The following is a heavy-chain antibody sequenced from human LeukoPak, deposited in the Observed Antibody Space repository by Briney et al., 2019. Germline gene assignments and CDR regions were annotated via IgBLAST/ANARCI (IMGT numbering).Heavy chain of an antibody. D-gene: IGHD3-9*01. CDR3: AKDHDYYDILTGYYPYYMDV. CDR2: IKQDRSEK. J-gene: IGHJ6*03. Sequence: PGGSLRLSCAASGFTFTNYWMSWACQAPGKGLELVANIKQDRSEKYYVDSVKGRFTISRDNAKNSLYLQMNSLRAEDTAVYYCAKDHDYYDILTGYYPYYMDVWGKGTTVTISS. V-gene: IGHV3-7*01. CDR1: GFTFTNYW.